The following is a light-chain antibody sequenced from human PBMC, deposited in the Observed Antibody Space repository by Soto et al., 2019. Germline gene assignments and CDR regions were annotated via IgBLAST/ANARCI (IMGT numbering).Light chain of an antibody. CDR1: QSVTSSY. CDR2: GAS. Sequence: EIVLTQSPGTLSLSPGEKATLSCRASQSVTSSYFAWYQQKPGQAPRLLIYGASTRATGIPDRFSGSGSGTDFTLTISRVEPEDFAVYYCQHYDRSPLYTFGQGTKLEIK. V-gene: IGKV3-20*01. J-gene: IGKJ2*01. CDR3: QHYDRSPLYT.